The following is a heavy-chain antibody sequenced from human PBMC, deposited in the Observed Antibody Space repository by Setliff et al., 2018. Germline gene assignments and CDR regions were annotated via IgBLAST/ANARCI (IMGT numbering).Heavy chain of an antibody. CDR2: INAGNGNT. Sequence: GASVKVSCKASGYTFTSYAMHWVRQAPGQRLEWMGWINAGNGNTKYSQKFQGRVTITRDTSASTAYMELSSLRSEDTAVYYCARVLFHCSSTSCYLDAFDIWGQGTMVTVSS. D-gene: IGHD2-2*01. J-gene: IGHJ3*02. V-gene: IGHV1-3*01. CDR3: ARVLFHCSSTSCYLDAFDI. CDR1: GYTFTSYA.